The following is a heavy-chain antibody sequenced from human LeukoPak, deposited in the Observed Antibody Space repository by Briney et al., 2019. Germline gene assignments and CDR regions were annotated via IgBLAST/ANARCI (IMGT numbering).Heavy chain of an antibody. V-gene: IGHV3-48*04. J-gene: IGHJ3*02. Sequence: GGSLRLSCAASGFTFSSYSMNWVRQAPGKGLEWVSYISSSSSTIYYADSVKGRFTISRDNAKNSLYLQMNSLRAEDTALYYCAKAPSGWSLDAFDIWGQGTMVTVSS. CDR2: ISSSSSTI. D-gene: IGHD6-19*01. CDR1: GFTFSSYS. CDR3: AKAPSGWSLDAFDI.